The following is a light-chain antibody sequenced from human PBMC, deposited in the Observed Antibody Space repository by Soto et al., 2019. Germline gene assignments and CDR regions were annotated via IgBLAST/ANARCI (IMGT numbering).Light chain of an antibody. Sequence: QSALTPPPSASGSPGQSVTISCTGTSSDVGGYNSVSWYQQHPGKAPKLIIYEVTKRPSGVPDRFSGSKSGNTASLTVSGLQAEDEADYYCSSHAGIINVVFGGGTKLTVL. V-gene: IGLV2-8*01. CDR2: EVT. CDR1: SSDVGGYNS. CDR3: SSHAGIINVV. J-gene: IGLJ3*02.